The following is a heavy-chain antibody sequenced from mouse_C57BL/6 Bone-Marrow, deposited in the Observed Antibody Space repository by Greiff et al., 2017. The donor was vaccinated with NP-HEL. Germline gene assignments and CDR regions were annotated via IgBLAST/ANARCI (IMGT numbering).Heavy chain of an antibody. D-gene: IGHD2-4*01. J-gene: IGHJ4*01. CDR1: GFTFSDYS. CDR2: INYDGSST. Sequence: EVHLVEYEGGLVQPGSSMKLSCTASGFTFSDYSMAWVRQVPEKGLEWVANINYDGSSTYYLDSLKSRFIISRDNAKNILYLQMSSLKSEDKATYYCAREGGLRRRTYAMDYWGQGTSVTVSS. V-gene: IGHV5-16*01. CDR3: AREGGLRRRTYAMDY.